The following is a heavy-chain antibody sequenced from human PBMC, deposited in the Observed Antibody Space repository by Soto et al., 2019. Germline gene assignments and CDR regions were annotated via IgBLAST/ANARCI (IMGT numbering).Heavy chain of an antibody. V-gene: IGHV4-30-2*05. J-gene: IGHJ4*02. Sequence: QLQLQESGSGLVKPSQTLSLTCAVSGGSISSGGYSWSWIRQPPGKGLEWIGYIYHSGSTYYNPSLRSRVTISVVTSKNQFSPKLSSVSDADTAVYYCAAGGGLPRYCWGQGTLVTVSS. D-gene: IGHD5-12*01. CDR2: IYHSGST. CDR3: AAGGGLPRYC. CDR1: GGSISSGGYS.